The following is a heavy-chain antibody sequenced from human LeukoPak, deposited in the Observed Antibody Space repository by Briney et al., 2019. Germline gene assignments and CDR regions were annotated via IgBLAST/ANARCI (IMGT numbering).Heavy chain of an antibody. J-gene: IGHJ4*02. CDR1: GFTVSSNY. V-gene: IGHV3-30*03. D-gene: IGHD1-26*01. CDR2: ISYDGSNK. Sequence: GGSLRLSCAASGFTVSSNYMSWVRQAPGKGLEWVAVISYDGSNKYYADSVKGRFTISRDNAKNSLYLQMNSLRAEDTAVYYCARDGVGKYWGQGTLVTVSS. CDR3: ARDGVGKY.